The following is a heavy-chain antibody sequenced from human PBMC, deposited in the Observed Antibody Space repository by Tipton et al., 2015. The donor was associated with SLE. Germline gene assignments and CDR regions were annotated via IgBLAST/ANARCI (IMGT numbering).Heavy chain of an antibody. V-gene: IGHV4-34*01. CDR3: ARINVPTAMDFYYYYMDV. CDR1: GGSFSDYY. Sequence: TLSLTCAVYGGSFSDYYWSWIRQTPGEGLEWIGEINHTGGTNYNPSLKSRVTISVDTSKNQFSLRLSSVTAADTAQYYCARINVPTAMDFYYYYMDVWGNGTTVTVSS. J-gene: IGHJ6*03. D-gene: IGHD2-2*01. CDR2: INHTGGT.